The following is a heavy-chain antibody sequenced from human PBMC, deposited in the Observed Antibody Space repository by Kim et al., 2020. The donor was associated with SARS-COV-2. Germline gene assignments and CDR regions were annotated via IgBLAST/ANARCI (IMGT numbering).Heavy chain of an antibody. J-gene: IGHJ6*02. CDR3: AREGYGSGSYYYYGMDV. V-gene: IGHV4-61*02. D-gene: IGHD3-10*01. CDR1: GGSISSGSYY. CDR2: IYTSGST. Sequence: SETLSLTCTVSGGSISSGSYYWSWIRQPAGKGLEWIGRIYTSGSTNYNPSLKSRVTISVDTSKNQFSLKLSSVTAADTAVYYCAREGYGSGSYYYYGMDVWGQGTTVTVSS.